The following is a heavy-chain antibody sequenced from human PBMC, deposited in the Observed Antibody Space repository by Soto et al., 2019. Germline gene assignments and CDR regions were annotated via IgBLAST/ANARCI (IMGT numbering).Heavy chain of an antibody. V-gene: IGHV3-48*03. Sequence: EVQLVESGGGLVQPGGSLRLSCAASGFTFSSYEMNWVRQAPGKGLEWVSYISSSGSTIYYADSVKGRFTISRDNAKNPLYLQMNSLRAEDTAVYYCARVGVHSSSWTPWVPFGYWGQGTLVTVSS. CDR3: ARVGVHSSSWTPWVPFGY. CDR2: ISSSGSTI. D-gene: IGHD6-13*01. J-gene: IGHJ4*02. CDR1: GFTFSSYE.